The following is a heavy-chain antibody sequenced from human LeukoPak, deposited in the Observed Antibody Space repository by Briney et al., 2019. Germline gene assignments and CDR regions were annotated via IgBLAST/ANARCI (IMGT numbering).Heavy chain of an antibody. V-gene: IGHV1-2*02. CDR3: ARVDSAVGATADY. D-gene: IGHD1-26*01. J-gene: IGHJ4*02. CDR2: INPNSGGT. CDR1: GYTFTGYY. Sequence: GASVKVSCKASGYTFTGYYMHWERQAPGQGLEWMGWINPNSGGTNYAQKFQGRVTMTTDTSTSTAYMELRSLRSDDTAVYYCARVDSAVGATADYWGQGTLVTVSS.